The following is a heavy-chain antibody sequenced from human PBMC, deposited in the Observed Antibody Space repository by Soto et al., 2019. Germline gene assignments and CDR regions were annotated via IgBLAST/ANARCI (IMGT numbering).Heavy chain of an antibody. CDR2: ISEDGNTK. Sequence: QVQLVESGGGVVQSGGALRLSCAASGFTFTSYCMHWVRQAPGKGLEWVTVISEDGNTKHFAESVKGRFTVSRDNSKNTAYLQMDSLTGDDTAVYYCAREYGGNFNTGDYWGQGILVTVSS. D-gene: IGHD4-17*01. J-gene: IGHJ4*02. V-gene: IGHV3-30-3*01. CDR3: AREYGGNFNTGDY. CDR1: GFTFTSYC.